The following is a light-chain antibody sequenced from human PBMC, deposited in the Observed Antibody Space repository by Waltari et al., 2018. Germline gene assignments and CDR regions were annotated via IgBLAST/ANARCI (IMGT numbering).Light chain of an antibody. CDR3: QVWDTTSDRVV. CDR2: DDT. CDR1: NVGSKT. V-gene: IGLV3-21*02. J-gene: IGLJ2*01. Sequence: SYVLTQPPSASVSTGETARITCGGDNVGSKTVHWYQQKPGQVPLLVVYDDTARPSGIPDRFSASNSGNTATLTISRVENGDEADYYCQVWDTTSDRVVFGGGTKLTVL.